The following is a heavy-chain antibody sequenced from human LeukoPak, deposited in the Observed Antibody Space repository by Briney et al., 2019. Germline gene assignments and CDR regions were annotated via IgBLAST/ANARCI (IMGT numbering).Heavy chain of an antibody. Sequence: GGSLRLSCAASGFTFSSYNMNWVRQAPGKGLEWVSSISRSSNYIYYADSVKGRFTISRDNAKSSLYLQMNSLRAEDTALYFCARGTEMATIPEYFQHWGQGTLVTVSS. V-gene: IGHV3-21*01. CDR3: ARGTEMATIPEYFQH. CDR1: GFTFSSYN. D-gene: IGHD5-24*01. J-gene: IGHJ1*01. CDR2: ISRSSNYI.